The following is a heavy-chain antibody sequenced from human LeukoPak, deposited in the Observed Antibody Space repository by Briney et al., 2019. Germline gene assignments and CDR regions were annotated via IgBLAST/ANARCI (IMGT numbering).Heavy chain of an antibody. D-gene: IGHD3-22*01. CDR2: INSDGIST. CDR1: RFTFSRYW. V-gene: IGHV3-74*01. Sequence: GGSLRLSCAASRFTFSRYWMHWVRQAPGKGLVWVSRINSDGISTSYADSVKGRFTISRDNAKNTLYLQMNSLRAEDTAVYYCARDGSYYDSSGPADYWGQGTLVTVSS. CDR3: ARDGSYYDSSGPADY. J-gene: IGHJ4*02.